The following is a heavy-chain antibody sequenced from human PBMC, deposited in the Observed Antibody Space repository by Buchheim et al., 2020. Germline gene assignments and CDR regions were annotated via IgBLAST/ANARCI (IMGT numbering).Heavy chain of an antibody. CDR1: GYTFTGYY. J-gene: IGHJ6*02. Sequence: QVQLVQSGAEVKKPGASVKVSCKASGYTFTGYYMHWVRPAPGQGLEWMGWINPNSGGTNYAQKFQGWVTMTRDTSISTAYMELSRLRSDDTAVYYCARGHNFLRYFDWWVGDYGMDVWGQGTT. CDR3: ARGHNFLRYFDWWVGDYGMDV. D-gene: IGHD3-9*01. V-gene: IGHV1-2*04. CDR2: INPNSGGT.